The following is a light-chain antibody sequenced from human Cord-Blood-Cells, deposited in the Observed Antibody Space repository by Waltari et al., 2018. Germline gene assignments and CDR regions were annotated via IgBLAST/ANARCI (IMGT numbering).Light chain of an antibody. CDR2: EVS. J-gene: IGLJ1*01. CDR1: SSDVGGYNY. V-gene: IGLV2-8*01. Sequence: QSALTQSPSASGSPGQSVTISCTGTSSDVGGYNYVSWYQQHPGKAPKLMIYEVSKRPSGAPDRFSGSKSGNTASLTVSGLQAEDEADYYCSSYAGSNNLYVFGTGTKVTVL. CDR3: SSYAGSNNLYV.